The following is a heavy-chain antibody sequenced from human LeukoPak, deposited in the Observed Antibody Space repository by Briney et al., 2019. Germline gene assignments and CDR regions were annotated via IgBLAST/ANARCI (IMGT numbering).Heavy chain of an antibody. J-gene: IGHJ4*02. CDR1: EFTFINYG. CDR2: IQHDGSNS. D-gene: IGHD6-13*01. CDR3: AKDRFQVAAAAGRVDY. Sequence: GGSLRLSCAASEFTFINYGMHWVRQAPGKGLEWVSFIQHDGSNSYYADSVKGRFTISRDNSKNTLYLQMNSLRAEDAAVYYCAKDRFQVAAAAGRVDYWGQGTLVTASS. V-gene: IGHV3-30*02.